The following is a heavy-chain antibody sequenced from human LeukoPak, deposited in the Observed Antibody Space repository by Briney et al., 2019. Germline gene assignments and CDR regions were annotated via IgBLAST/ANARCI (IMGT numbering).Heavy chain of an antibody. D-gene: IGHD3/OR15-3a*01. CDR2: INLDGTEE. Sequence: GSLRLSCAASGFDFSTFWMTWVRQAPGKGLEWVANINLDGTEEHYVDSSLKGRFTISRDNAKNSLYLQMNSLRVEDTAVYYCATGRHDFLHWGQGALVTVSS. V-gene: IGHV3-7*01. CDR3: ATGRHDFLH. J-gene: IGHJ4*02. CDR1: GFDFSTFW.